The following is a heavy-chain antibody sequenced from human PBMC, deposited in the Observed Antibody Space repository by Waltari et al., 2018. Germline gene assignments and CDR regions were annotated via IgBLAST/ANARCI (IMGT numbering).Heavy chain of an antibody. CDR1: GFTFCEYW. J-gene: IGHJ4*02. CDR3: ARDGDRNYDY. V-gene: IGHV3-7*01. Sequence: EVQLVESGGGLVQPGGSLRLSCSTSGFTFCEYWMTWVRQAPGKGLEWVGNIKTDGREEYYTDSVKGRFIISRDNAKNSLFLQMDSLRVEDTAVYYCARDGDRNYDYWGQGTLVTVSS. D-gene: IGHD1-7*01. CDR2: IKTDGREE.